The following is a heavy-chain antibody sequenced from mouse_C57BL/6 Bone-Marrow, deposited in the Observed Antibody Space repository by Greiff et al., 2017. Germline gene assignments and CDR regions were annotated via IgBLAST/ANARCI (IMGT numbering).Heavy chain of an antibody. Sequence: VQLQQSGAELVRPGASVTLSCKASGYTFTDYELHWVKQTPVHGLEWIGAIDPETGGTASNQKFKGKAILTAAKSSSTASMELRSLTSEDSAVYYCTREEITTVVAEGFAYWGQGTLVTVSA. CDR1: GYTFTDYE. V-gene: IGHV1-15*01. D-gene: IGHD1-1*01. CDR3: TREEITTVVAEGFAY. J-gene: IGHJ3*01. CDR2: IDPETGGT.